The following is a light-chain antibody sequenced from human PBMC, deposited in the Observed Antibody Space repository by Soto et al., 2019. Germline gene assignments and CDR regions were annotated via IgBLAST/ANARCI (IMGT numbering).Light chain of an antibody. CDR3: SSYTSDTTLV. CDR2: EVS. Sequence: QPVLTQPASVSGSPGQSIAISCTGTSTDVGGYNYVSWYQQHPGKAPKLLIYEVSRRPSGVSDRFSGAKSGITASLTISGLQAEDEADYYCSSYTSDTTLVFGGGTKVTVL. V-gene: IGLV2-14*01. CDR1: STDVGGYNY. J-gene: IGLJ2*01.